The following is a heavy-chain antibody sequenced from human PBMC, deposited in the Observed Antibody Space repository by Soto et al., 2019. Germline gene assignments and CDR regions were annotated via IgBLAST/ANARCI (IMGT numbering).Heavy chain of an antibody. CDR1: GYTFTSYA. CDR2: INAGNGNT. V-gene: IGHV1-3*01. CDR3: AGDHDESLWQWPIRQYYSAY. J-gene: IGHJ4*02. D-gene: IGHD6-19*01. Sequence: QVQLVQSGAEVKKPGASVKVSCKASGYTFTSYAMHWVRQAPGQRLEWMGWINAGNGNTKYSQKFQGRVTITRDTSAGTAYMGLSSLISEDTAVYYCAGDHDESLWQWPIRQYYSAYWGQGTLVTVSS.